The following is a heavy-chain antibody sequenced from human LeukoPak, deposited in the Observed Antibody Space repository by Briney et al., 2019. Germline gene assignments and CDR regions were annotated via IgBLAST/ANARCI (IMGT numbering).Heavy chain of an antibody. CDR1: GGSISSSSDC. D-gene: IGHD6-25*01. Sequence: PSETLSLTCTVSGGSISSSSDCWGWIRQAPGKGLEWIGSFFVSGSTHYNPSLRSRATLFVDTSKNQFSLKLTSMTAADAATYFCARQFATAAADTRGYFDYWGQGTVVAVSS. CDR2: FFVSGST. J-gene: IGHJ4*02. V-gene: IGHV4-39*01. CDR3: ARQFATAAADTRGYFDY.